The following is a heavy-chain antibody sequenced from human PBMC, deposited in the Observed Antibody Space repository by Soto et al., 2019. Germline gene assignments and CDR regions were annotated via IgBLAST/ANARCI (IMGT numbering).Heavy chain of an antibody. Sequence: GGSLRLSCAASGFTFSSHTMNWVRQAPGKGLEWVSSISSGGVYIYYADSVKGRFTISRDNTKSLLHLQMNSLRVEDTAVYYCVCLEDYDFWSCGHYKWLGPWGQGSLVPVSS. CDR1: GFTFSSHT. CDR2: ISSGGVYI. V-gene: IGHV3-21*01. CDR3: VCLEDYDFWSCGHYKWLGP. D-gene: IGHD3-3*01. J-gene: IGHJ5*01.